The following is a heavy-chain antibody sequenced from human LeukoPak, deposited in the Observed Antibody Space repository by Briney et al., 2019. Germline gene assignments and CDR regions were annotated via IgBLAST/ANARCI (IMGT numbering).Heavy chain of an antibody. CDR3: ARDFGY. CDR1: GYSISSGYY. Sequence: PSETLSLTCAVSGYSISSGYYWGWIRQPPGKGLEWIGSIYHSGSTYYNPSLKSRATISVDTSKNQFSLKLSSVTAADTAVYYCARDFGYWGQGTLVTVSS. D-gene: IGHD3-10*01. J-gene: IGHJ4*02. CDR2: IYHSGST. V-gene: IGHV4-38-2*02.